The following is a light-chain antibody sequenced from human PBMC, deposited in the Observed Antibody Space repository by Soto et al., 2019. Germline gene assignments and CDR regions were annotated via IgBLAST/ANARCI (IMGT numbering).Light chain of an antibody. V-gene: IGLV1-44*01. CDR1: SSNIGSNT. Sequence: QSVLTQPPSVSGTPGQRITISCSGSSSNIGSNTANWYQQLPGTAPKLLIYSDNHRPSGVPDRFSASKSGTSASLAMSGLTSEDEGDYFCAGWDDRLNAVLFGGGTKLTVL. J-gene: IGLJ2*01. CDR3: AGWDDRLNAVL. CDR2: SDN.